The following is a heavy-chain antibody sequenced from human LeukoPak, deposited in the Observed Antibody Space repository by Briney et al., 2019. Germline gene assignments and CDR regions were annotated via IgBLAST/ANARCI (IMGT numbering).Heavy chain of an antibody. CDR1: GFIFNNYG. Sequence: GGSLRLSCAASGFIFNNYGLIWVRQAPGKGLEWVSAISNDGGGTQYADFVEGRFTISGDNSKHTLFLQMNSLRAEDTALYYCAKGSSGYFADLWGQGTLVTVSS. V-gene: IGHV3-23*01. D-gene: IGHD3-22*01. CDR2: ISNDGGGT. CDR3: AKGSSGYFADL. J-gene: IGHJ5*02.